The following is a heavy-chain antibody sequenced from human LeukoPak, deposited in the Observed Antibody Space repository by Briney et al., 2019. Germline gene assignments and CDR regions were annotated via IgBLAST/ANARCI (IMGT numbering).Heavy chain of an antibody. CDR3: ARDKAARFQSGPTFFDY. CDR2: MNPNSGNT. D-gene: IGHD6-6*01. CDR1: GYTFTSYD. J-gene: IGHJ4*02. V-gene: IGHV1-8*03. Sequence: ASVKVSCKASGYTFTSYDINWVRQATGQGLEWMGWMNPNSGNTGYAQKFQGRVTITRNTSISTAYMELSSLRSEDTAVYYCARDKAARFQSGPTFFDYWGQGTLVTVSS.